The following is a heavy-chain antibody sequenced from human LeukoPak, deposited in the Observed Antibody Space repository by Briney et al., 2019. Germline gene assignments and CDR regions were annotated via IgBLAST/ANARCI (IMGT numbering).Heavy chain of an antibody. CDR3: ARDHSGWYVDY. CDR1: GFTFDDYA. V-gene: IGHV3-9*01. D-gene: IGHD6-19*01. Sequence: PGGSLRLSCAASGFTFDDYAMHWVRQAPGKGLEWVSGISWNSGSIGYADSVKGRFTISRDISKNTVYLQMDSLRAEDTAVYYCARDHSGWYVDYWGQGTLVTVSS. CDR2: ISWNSGSI. J-gene: IGHJ4*02.